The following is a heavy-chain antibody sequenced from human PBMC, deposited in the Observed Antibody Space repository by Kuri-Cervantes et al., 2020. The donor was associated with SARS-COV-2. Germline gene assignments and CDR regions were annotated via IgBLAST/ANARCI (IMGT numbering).Heavy chain of an antibody. J-gene: IGHJ4*02. CDR1: GFTVSSNY. CDR2: IYSGGST. CDR3: AWYGGNPVDY. Sequence: GESLKISCAASGFTVSSNYMSWVRQAPGKGLEWVSVIYSGGSTYYADSVKGRFTISRDNSKNTLYLQMNSLRAEDTAVYYCAWYGGNPVDYWGQGTLVTVSS. D-gene: IGHD4-23*01. V-gene: IGHV3-66*01.